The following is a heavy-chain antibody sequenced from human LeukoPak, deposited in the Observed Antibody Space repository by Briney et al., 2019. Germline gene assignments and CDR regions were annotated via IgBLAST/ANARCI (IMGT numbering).Heavy chain of an antibody. J-gene: IGHJ3*02. CDR2: INNDESGT. CDR3: ARRRADAFDI. CDR1: GFTFTSQA. Sequence: PGGSLRLSCAASGFTFTSQAMSWVRQAPGKGLVWVSRINNDESGTGYADSVKGRFTISRDNAKNTMYLQMNSLRTEDTAVYYCARRRADAFDIWGQGTMVTVSS. V-gene: IGHV3-74*01.